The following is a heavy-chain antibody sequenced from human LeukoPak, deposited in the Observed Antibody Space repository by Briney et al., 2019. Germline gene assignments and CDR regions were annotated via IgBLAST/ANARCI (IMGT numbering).Heavy chain of an antibody. V-gene: IGHV4-4*02. CDR2: IYHSGST. J-gene: IGHJ4*02. D-gene: IGHD3-10*01. CDR3: ARRLGGSGSYYY. CDR1: GGSISSNNW. Sequence: PSETLSLTCAVSGGSISSNNWWSWVRQPPGKGLEWIGEIYHSGSTNYNPSLKSRVTISVDKSKNQFSLKLTSVTAADTAVYYCARRLGGSGSYYYWGQGTLVTVSS.